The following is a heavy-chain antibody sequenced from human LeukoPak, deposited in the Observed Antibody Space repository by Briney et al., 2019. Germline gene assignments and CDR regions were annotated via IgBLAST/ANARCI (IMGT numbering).Heavy chain of an antibody. Sequence: GRSLRLSCAAPGFTFSSYSMNWVRQAPGKGLEWVSSISSSSSYIYYADSVKGRFTISRDNAKNSLYLQMNSLRAEDTAVYYCARDRYGDYKNFDYWGQGTLVTVSS. CDR3: ARDRYGDYKNFDY. J-gene: IGHJ4*02. D-gene: IGHD4-17*01. CDR2: ISSSSSYI. V-gene: IGHV3-21*01. CDR1: GFTFSSYS.